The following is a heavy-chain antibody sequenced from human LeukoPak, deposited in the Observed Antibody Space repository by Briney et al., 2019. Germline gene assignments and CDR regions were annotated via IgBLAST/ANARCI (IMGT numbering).Heavy chain of an antibody. CDR3: ARSMLRGVPLDV. CDR2: TYSGGST. V-gene: IGHV3-53*01. CDR1: GFTVSSNY. Sequence: PGGSLRLSRAASGFTVSSNYMSWVRQAPGKGLEWVSVTYSGGSTNYADSVKGRFTVSRDTSKNTLYLQMNSLRAEDTAVYYCARSMLRGVPLDVWGQGTTVTVTS. J-gene: IGHJ6*02. D-gene: IGHD3-10*01.